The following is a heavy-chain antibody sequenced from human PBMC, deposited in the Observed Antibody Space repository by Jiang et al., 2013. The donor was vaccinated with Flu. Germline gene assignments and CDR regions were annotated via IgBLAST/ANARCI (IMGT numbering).Heavy chain of an antibody. V-gene: IGHV5-51*01. Sequence: GAEVKKPGDSLRISCQGSGYMFTNFWIGWVRQMPGKGLEWMGIIYPGDSDTRYSPSLRGQVTMSVDKSISTAYLQWSSLKASDTAIYYCARLLSSVIQISEYDYWGQGTPVTVSS. D-gene: IGHD2-21*01. J-gene: IGHJ4*02. CDR2: IYPGDSDT. CDR1: GYMFTNFW. CDR3: ARLLSSVIQISEYDY.